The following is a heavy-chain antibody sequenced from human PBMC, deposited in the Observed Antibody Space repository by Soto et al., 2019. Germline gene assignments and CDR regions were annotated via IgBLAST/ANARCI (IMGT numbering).Heavy chain of an antibody. D-gene: IGHD1-1*01. Sequence: ASVKVSCKASGGTFSSYAISWVRQAPGQGLEWMGGIIPIFGTANYAQKFQGRVTITADESTSTAYMELSSLRSEDTAVYYCAVITRHYYYYGMDVWGQGTTVTVSS. V-gene: IGHV1-69*13. CDR1: GGTFSSYA. CDR2: IIPIFGTA. J-gene: IGHJ6*02. CDR3: AVITRHYYYYGMDV.